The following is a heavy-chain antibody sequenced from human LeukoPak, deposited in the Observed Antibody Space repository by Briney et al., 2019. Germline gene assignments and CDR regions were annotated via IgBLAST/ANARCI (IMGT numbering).Heavy chain of an antibody. CDR1: GFTFSSYE. Sequence: GGSLRLSCAASGFTFSSYEMNWVRQAPGKGLEWVSYISGSGRTIYYADSVKGRFTISRDNAKNSLYLQMNSLRAEDTALYYCAKDGVETYGGVSFFDSWGQGSLVTVSS. CDR2: ISGSGRTI. J-gene: IGHJ4*02. D-gene: IGHD4-23*01. V-gene: IGHV3-48*03. CDR3: AKDGVETYGGVSFFDS.